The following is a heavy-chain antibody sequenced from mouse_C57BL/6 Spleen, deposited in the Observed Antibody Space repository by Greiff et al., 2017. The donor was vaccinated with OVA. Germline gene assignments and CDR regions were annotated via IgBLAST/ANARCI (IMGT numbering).Heavy chain of an antibody. CDR1: GYTFTDYE. Sequence: VQLQQSGAELVRPGASVTLSCKASGYTFTDYEMHWVKQTPVHGLEWIGAIDPETGGTAYNQKFKGKAILTADKSSSTAYMELRSLTSEDAAVYYCTRSYDYGSSPWFAYWGQGTLVTVSA. CDR2: IDPETGGT. V-gene: IGHV1-15*01. D-gene: IGHD1-1*01. J-gene: IGHJ3*01. CDR3: TRSYDYGSSPWFAY.